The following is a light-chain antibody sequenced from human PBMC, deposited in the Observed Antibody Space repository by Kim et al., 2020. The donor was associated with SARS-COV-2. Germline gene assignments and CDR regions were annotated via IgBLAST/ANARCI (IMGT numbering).Light chain of an antibody. V-gene: IGKV3-15*01. J-gene: IGKJ2*01. CDR3: QQYNDWPYT. CDR2: GAS. Sequence: VSPGESVTLSCRASQTVRSNLAWYQQKPGQAPRLLIYGASVRATTVPARFTGSGSGTEFTLTFSSLQSEDFAVYYCQQYNDWPYTFGQGTKLEIK. CDR1: QTVRSN.